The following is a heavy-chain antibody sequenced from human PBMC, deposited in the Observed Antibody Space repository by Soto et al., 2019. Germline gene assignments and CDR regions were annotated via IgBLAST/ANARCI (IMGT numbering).Heavy chain of an antibody. J-gene: IGHJ4*02. CDR2: INNDGSDK. D-gene: IGHD1-20*01. CDR3: SRDITVTPVY. V-gene: IGHV3-74*01. CDR1: GVIFCSYW. Sequence: PGGSLRLCCAASGVIFCSYWMHWVRQAPGKGLEWVSRINNDGSDKNYADSVKGRFTISRDNTRNTLYLEMKSLRAEDTAVYYCSRDITVTPVYWGQGTLVTVSS.